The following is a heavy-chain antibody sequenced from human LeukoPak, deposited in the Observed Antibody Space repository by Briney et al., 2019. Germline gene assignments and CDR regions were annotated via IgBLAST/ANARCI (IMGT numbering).Heavy chain of an antibody. CDR2: MSGVGGTT. CDR3: AKRSQWLLRGGAYFDS. D-gene: IGHD2-15*01. Sequence: GGSLRLSCEASGFTFNNYAMSWVRQAPGKGLEWVSAMSGVGGTTYYAASVRGRFTISRDNSKNILSLQMSSLRVEDTGIYYCAKRSQWLLRGGAYFDSWGQGTPVSVSS. J-gene: IGHJ4*02. V-gene: IGHV3-23*01. CDR1: GFTFNNYA.